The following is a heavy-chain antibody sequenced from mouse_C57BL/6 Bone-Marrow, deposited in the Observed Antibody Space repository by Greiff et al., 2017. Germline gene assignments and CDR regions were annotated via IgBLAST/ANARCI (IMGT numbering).Heavy chain of an antibody. D-gene: IGHD4-1*01. Sequence: QVQLQQPGAELVKPGASVKLSCKASGYTFTSYWMHWVKQRPGHGLEWIGMIHPNSGSTNSNEKFKSTATLTVDKSSSTAYMQLSSLTSEDAAVYYCARLGRYYVDYWGQGTTRTVSS. J-gene: IGHJ2*01. CDR3: ARLGRYYVDY. CDR1: GYTFTSYW. V-gene: IGHV1-64*01. CDR2: IHPNSGST.